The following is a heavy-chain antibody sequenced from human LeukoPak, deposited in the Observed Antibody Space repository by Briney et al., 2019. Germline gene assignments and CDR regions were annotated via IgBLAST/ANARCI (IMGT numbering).Heavy chain of an antibody. D-gene: IGHD6-6*01. V-gene: IGHV3-48*04. CDR1: GFTFSSYS. Sequence: GGSLRLSCAASGFTFSSYSMNWVRQAPGKGLEWVSYISSSSSTIYYADSVKGRFTISRDNAKNSLYLQMNSLRAEDTAVYYCARGASIAARRGSNWFDPWGQGTLVTVSS. CDR3: ARGASIAARRGSNWFDP. J-gene: IGHJ5*02. CDR2: ISSSSSTI.